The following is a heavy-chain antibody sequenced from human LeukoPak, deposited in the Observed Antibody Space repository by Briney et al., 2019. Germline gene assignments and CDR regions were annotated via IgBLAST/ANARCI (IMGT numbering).Heavy chain of an antibody. D-gene: IGHD6-19*01. V-gene: IGHV3-53*01. CDR1: GFTFSSYG. J-gene: IGHJ4*02. CDR3: ASWPVGWYGEDS. Sequence: GGSLRLSFAASGFTFSSYGMHWVRQAPGKGLEWVSVIYGGGSTYYADSVKGRFTISRDTPKNTLYLQMNSLRVEDTAVYYCASWPVGWYGEDSWGQGTLVTVSS. CDR2: IYGGGST.